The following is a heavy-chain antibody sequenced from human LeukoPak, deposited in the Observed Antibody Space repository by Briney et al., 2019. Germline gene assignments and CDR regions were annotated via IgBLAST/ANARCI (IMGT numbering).Heavy chain of an antibody. D-gene: IGHD2-2*01. J-gene: IGHJ6*02. V-gene: IGHV1-3*01. CDR3: ARGYCSSTSCYMDV. CDR2: INAGNGNI. CDR1: GHTSTTYA. Sequence: ASVKVSCKASGHTSTTYAIHWVRQAPGQGLEWMGWINAGNGNIKYSQKFQGRVTITGDTSASTAYMELSSPRSEDTAVYYCARGYCSSTSCYMDVWGQGTTV.